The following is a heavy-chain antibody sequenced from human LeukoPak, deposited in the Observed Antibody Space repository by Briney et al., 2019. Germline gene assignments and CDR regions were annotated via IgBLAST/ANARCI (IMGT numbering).Heavy chain of an antibody. D-gene: IGHD6-19*01. CDR2: INPNSGGT. CDR1: GYTFTGYY. Sequence: ASVKVSCKASGYTFTGYYMHWVRQAPGQGLEWMGRINPNSGGTNYAQKFQGRVTMTRDTSISTAYMELSRLRSDDTAVYYCARGALAVAGTSYYYYYMDVWGKGTTVTASS. V-gene: IGHV1-2*06. J-gene: IGHJ6*03. CDR3: ARGALAVAGTSYYYYYMDV.